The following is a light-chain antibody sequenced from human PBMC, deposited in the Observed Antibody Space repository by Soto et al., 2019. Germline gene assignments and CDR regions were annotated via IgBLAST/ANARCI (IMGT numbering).Light chain of an antibody. CDR3: QQHNKWPPIT. CDR2: DTS. CDR1: QSVSIK. V-gene: IGKV3-15*01. Sequence: EVVLTQSPATLSVSPGERATLSCRASQSVSIKLAWYQQKPGQAPRLLIYDTSTSATGIPARFSGSGAGTEFTLTISSLQSEDFAVYYCQQHNKWPPITFGQGTRLEIK. J-gene: IGKJ5*01.